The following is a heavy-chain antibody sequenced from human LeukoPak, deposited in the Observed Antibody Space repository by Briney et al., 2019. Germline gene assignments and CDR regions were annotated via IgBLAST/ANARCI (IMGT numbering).Heavy chain of an antibody. CDR1: GGSFSGYY. CDR2: IKHSGST. V-gene: IGHV4-34*01. D-gene: IGHD2-21*02. CDR3: ARGRDIVVVPASPDFDY. Sequence: SETLSLTCAVYGGSFSGYYWSWIRQPPGKGMEWLGEIKHSGSTNYNPSLKRRVPISVDTFKNQFSLKLSSVTAADAAVYYCARGRDIVVVPASPDFDYWGQGTLVTVSS. J-gene: IGHJ4*02.